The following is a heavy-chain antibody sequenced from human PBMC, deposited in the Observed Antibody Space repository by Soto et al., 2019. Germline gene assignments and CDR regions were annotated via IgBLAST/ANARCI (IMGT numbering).Heavy chain of an antibody. CDR1: GFTFNTYS. V-gene: IGHV3-21*01. Sequence: GGSLRLSCAASGFTFNTYSMTWVRQTPGRGLEWVSSISSTSSFIKYADSVKGRFMISRDNAKNSLYLQMDSLRVEDTAVYYCATTGWLHWGQGILVTVS. CDR3: ATTGWLH. CDR2: ISSTSSFI. D-gene: IGHD5-12*01. J-gene: IGHJ4*02.